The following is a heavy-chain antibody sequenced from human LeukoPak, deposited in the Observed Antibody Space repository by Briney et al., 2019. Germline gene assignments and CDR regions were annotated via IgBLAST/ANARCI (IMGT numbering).Heavy chain of an antibody. J-gene: IGHJ4*02. CDR1: GGTFSSYA. Sequence: GASVKVSCKASGGTFSSYAISWVRQAPGQGLEWMGGIIPILGTANYAQKFQGRVTITADESTSTAYMELSSLRSEDTAVYYCARYYDSSGYYSDYWGQGTLVTVSS. CDR3: ARYYDSSGYYSDY. D-gene: IGHD3-22*01. CDR2: IIPILGTA. V-gene: IGHV1-69*13.